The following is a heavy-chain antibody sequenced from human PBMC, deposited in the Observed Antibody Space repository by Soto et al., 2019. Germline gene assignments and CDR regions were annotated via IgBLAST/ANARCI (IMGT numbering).Heavy chain of an antibody. CDR3: ARVHYDFWSGYYLPGFDP. J-gene: IGHJ5*02. Sequence: QVQLVQSGAEVKKPGSSVKVSCKASGGTFSSYATSWVRQAPGQGLEWMGGIIPIFGTANYAQKFQGRVTITADESTSTAYMELSSLRSEDTAVYYCARVHYDFWSGYYLPGFDPWGQGTLVTVSS. V-gene: IGHV1-69*01. D-gene: IGHD3-3*01. CDR2: IIPIFGTA. CDR1: GGTFSSYA.